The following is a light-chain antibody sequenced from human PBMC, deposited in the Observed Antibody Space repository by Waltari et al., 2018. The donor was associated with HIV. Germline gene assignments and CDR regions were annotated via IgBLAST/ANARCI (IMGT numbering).Light chain of an antibody. CDR2: DVS. CDR3: SSYTSSNTLPYV. J-gene: IGLJ1*01. Sequence: QSALTQPASVSVHPGPSLPIPCIGTSSDVGGYNSVSWYQQHPGKDPKLMMGDVSNRPAGVSNRFAGSKSGNTASLTSSGVQAEDEADYYCSSYTSSNTLPYVFGTGTKVTVL. V-gene: IGLV2-14*03. CDR1: SSDVGGYNS.